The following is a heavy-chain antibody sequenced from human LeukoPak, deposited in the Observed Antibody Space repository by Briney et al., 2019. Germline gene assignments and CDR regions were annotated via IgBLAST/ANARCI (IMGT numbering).Heavy chain of an antibody. CDR1: GYTFTSYG. V-gene: IGHV1-18*01. D-gene: IGHD2-15*01. Sequence: ASVKVSCKASGYTFTSYGISWVRQAPGQGLEWMGWISAYNSNTNYAQKLQGRATMTTDTSTSTAYMELRSLRSDDTAVYYCARTVSCSAGTCAYYFDYWGHGTLVTVFS. CDR2: ISAYNSNT. CDR3: ARTVSCSAGTCAYYFDY. J-gene: IGHJ4*01.